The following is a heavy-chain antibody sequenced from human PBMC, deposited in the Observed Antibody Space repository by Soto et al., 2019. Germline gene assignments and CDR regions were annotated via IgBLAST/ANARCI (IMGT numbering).Heavy chain of an antibody. D-gene: IGHD6-13*01. CDR3: ARVAYPSSRWYYYYYGTDV. V-gene: IGHV4-59*01. CDR1: GGSISSYY. J-gene: IGHJ6*01. CDR2: IYYSGST. Sequence: SETRSLTCTVSGGSISSYYWSWIRQPPGKGLEWIGYIYYSGSTNYNPSLKSRVTISVDTSKNQFSLKLSSVTAADTAVYYCARVAYPSSRWYYYYYGTDVWGQGTTVTVSS.